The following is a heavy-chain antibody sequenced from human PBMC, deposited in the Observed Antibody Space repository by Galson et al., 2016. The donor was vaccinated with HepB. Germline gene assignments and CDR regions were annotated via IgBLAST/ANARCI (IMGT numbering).Heavy chain of an antibody. CDR1: GGTFSTYA. Sequence: SVKVSCKASGGTFSTYAISWVRQAPGQGPEWMGGFIPTLGVANYAQVLQGRVTVTADKSTNIAYLQLSSLKSEDTAVYYCARGPWQLEAPSYKYYFGMDVWGQGTTVTVSS. V-gene: IGHV1-69*10. J-gene: IGHJ6*02. D-gene: IGHD6-13*01. CDR3: ARGPWQLEAPSYKYYFGMDV. CDR2: FIPTLGVA.